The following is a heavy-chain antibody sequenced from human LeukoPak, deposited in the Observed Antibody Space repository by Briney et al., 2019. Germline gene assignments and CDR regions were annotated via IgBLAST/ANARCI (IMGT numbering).Heavy chain of an antibody. D-gene: IGHD1-1*01. J-gene: IGHJ4*02. CDR2: IYTSGDT. Sequence: SETLSLTCSVSGDSITRGGFYWSWIRQHPGKGLEWIGYIYTSGDTNYNASLKSRVAISLDTSRDQFSLSRTSVTAADTAVYFCARATTVSGLFDYWGQGTLVTVSS. V-gene: IGHV4-31*03. CDR3: ARATTVSGLFDY. CDR1: GDSITRGGFY.